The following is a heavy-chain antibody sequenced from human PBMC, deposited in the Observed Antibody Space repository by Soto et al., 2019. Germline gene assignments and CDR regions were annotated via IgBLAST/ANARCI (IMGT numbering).Heavy chain of an antibody. CDR2: ILNDGSNR. V-gene: IGHV3-33*01. D-gene: IGHD3-10*01. CDR1: EFTFSNYG. J-gene: IGHJ6*02. CDR3: ARDDEYSGNGMDV. Sequence: QVQLVEYGGGVVQPGRSLRLSCAASEFTFSNYGMHWVRQAPGKGLEWVAVILNDGSNRYHADSVKDRFTISRDNSKNTLYLQMNRLRAEDTAVYYCARDDEYSGNGMDVWGQGTTVTVS.